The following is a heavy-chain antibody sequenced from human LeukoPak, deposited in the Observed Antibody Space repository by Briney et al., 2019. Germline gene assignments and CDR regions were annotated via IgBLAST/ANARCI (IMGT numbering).Heavy chain of an antibody. CDR1: GSTFSSYA. V-gene: IGHV3-64*02. CDR2: ISSNGGST. CDR3: ARGRRCSSTSCYAGHFDY. J-gene: IGHJ4*02. D-gene: IGHD2-2*01. Sequence: GGSLRLSCAASGSTFSSYAMHWVRQAPGKGLEYVSAISSNGGSTYYADSVKGRFTISRDNSKNTLYLQMGSLRAEDMAVYYCARGRRCSSTSCYAGHFDYWGQGTLVTVSS.